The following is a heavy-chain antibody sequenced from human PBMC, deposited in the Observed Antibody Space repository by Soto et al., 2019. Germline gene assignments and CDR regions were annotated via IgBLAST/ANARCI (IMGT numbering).Heavy chain of an antibody. Sequence: SETLSLTCAVSGGSISSGGYSWSWIRQPPGKGLEWIGYIYHSGSTYYNPSLKSRVTISVDRSKNQFSLKLSSVTAADTAVYYCARTYYYDSSGYFSYYFDYWGQGTLVTVSS. V-gene: IGHV4-30-2*01. CDR3: ARTYYYDSSGYFSYYFDY. CDR2: IYHSGST. CDR1: GGSISSGGYS. D-gene: IGHD3-22*01. J-gene: IGHJ4*02.